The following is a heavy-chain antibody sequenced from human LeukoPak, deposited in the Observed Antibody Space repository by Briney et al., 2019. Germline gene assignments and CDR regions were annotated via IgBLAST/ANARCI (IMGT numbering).Heavy chain of an antibody. CDR2: IYISGST. J-gene: IGHJ5*02. D-gene: IGHD6-6*01. Sequence: PSETLSLTCTVSGGSITNYYWNWIRQPAGKGLEWIGHIYISGSTNYNPSLKSRVTMSVDTSKNQFSLKLSSVTAADTAVYYCARATSNSYNWFDPWGQGTLVTVSS. CDR3: ARATSNSYNWFDP. CDR1: GGSITNYY. V-gene: IGHV4-4*07.